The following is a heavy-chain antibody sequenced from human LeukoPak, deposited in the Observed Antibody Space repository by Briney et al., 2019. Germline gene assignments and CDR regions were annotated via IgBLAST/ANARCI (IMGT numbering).Heavy chain of an antibody. CDR3: AKDLYYYDSSLFDY. J-gene: IGHJ4*02. CDR1: GFTFDDYA. CDR2: ISWNSGSI. V-gene: IGHV3-9*03. Sequence: GGSLRLSCAASGFTFDDYAMHWVRQAPGKGLEWVSGISWNSGSIGYADSVKGRFTISRDNAKNSLYLQMNSLRAEDMALYYCAKDLYYYDSSLFDYWGQGTLVTVSS. D-gene: IGHD3-22*01.